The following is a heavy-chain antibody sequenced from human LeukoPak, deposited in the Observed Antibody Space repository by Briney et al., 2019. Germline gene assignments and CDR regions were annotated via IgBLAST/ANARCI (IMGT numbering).Heavy chain of an antibody. CDR1: GASITSHY. V-gene: IGHV4-59*11. D-gene: IGHD7-27*01. J-gene: IGHJ4*02. Sequence: PSETLSLTCTVSGASITSHYWSWIRQPPGRGLECIGYIYYTGYTTYDPSLKSRVTISIDTSKNQFSLKLKNVTAADTAAYYCARDRRPHWGFDYWGQGSLVTVSS. CDR3: ARDRRPHWGFDY. CDR2: IYYTGYT.